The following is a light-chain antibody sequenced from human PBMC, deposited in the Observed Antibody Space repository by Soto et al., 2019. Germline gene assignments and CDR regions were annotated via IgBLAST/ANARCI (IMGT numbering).Light chain of an antibody. CDR3: GTWDYRLSAGV. V-gene: IGLV1-51*02. CDR1: SSNIGNNF. CDR2: ENN. J-gene: IGLJ2*01. Sequence: QSVLTQPPSVSAAPGQKVTISCSGSSSNIGNNFVSWYQQVPGTAPKLLIFENNKRPSGIPDRFSGSKSGTSATLGITGLQTGDEADYFCGTWDYRLSAGVFGGGTKVTVL.